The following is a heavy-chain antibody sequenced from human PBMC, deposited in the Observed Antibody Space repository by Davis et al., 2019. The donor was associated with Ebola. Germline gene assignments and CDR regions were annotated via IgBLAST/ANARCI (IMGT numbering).Heavy chain of an antibody. D-gene: IGHD5-12*01. J-gene: IGHJ4*02. CDR2: IYYSGST. CDR3: ARAVGYGIDY. CDR1: GFTFSDYY. Sequence: GSLRLSCAASGFTFSDYYMSWIRQAPGKGLEWIGYIYYSGSTNYNPSFKSRVTISVDTSKNQFSLKLSSVTAADTAVYYCARAVGYGIDYWGQGTLVTVSS. V-gene: IGHV4-59*01.